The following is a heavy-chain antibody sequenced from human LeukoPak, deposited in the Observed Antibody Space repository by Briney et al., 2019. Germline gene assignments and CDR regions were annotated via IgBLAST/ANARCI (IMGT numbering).Heavy chain of an antibody. D-gene: IGHD1-26*01. V-gene: IGHV3-53*01. Sequence: GGSLRLSCAASGFTVSNNYMTWVRQAPGKGLEWVSVIYSGGNAYYADPVKGRFTISRDNSENTLSLQMNSLRAEDTAVYFCARGLVGASGGGTFDYWGQGTLVAVSS. J-gene: IGHJ4*02. CDR1: GFTVSNNY. CDR2: IYSGGNA. CDR3: ARGLVGASGGGTFDY.